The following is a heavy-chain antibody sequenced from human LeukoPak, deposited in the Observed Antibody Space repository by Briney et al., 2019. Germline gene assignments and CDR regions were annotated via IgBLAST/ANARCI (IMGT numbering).Heavy chain of an antibody. CDR2: IYHSGST. CDR1: GYSISSGYY. Sequence: SETLSLTCTVSGYSISSGYYWGWIRQPPGKGLEWIGSIYHSGSTYYNPSLKSRVTISVDTSKNQFSLKLGSVTAADTAVHYCARDDYYDSSGSTPRDAFDIWGQGTMVTVSS. V-gene: IGHV4-38-2*02. J-gene: IGHJ3*02. D-gene: IGHD3-22*01. CDR3: ARDDYYDSSGSTPRDAFDI.